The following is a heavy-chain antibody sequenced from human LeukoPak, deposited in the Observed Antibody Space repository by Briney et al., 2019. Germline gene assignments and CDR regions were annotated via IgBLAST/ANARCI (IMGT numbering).Heavy chain of an antibody. Sequence: ASVKVSCKASGGTFSSYAISWVRQAPGQGLEWMGRIIPIFGTANYAQKFQGGVTITTDESTSTAYMELSSLRSEDTAVYYCARGLGHDSSGYYNPWGQGTLVTVSS. J-gene: IGHJ5*02. V-gene: IGHV1-69*05. CDR1: GGTFSSYA. D-gene: IGHD3-22*01. CDR2: IIPIFGTA. CDR3: ARGLGHDSSGYYNP.